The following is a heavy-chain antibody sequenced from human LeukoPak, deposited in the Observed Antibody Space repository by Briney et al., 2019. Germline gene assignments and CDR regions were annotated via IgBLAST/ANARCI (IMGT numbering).Heavy chain of an antibody. Sequence: SETLSLTCTVSGGSMNNYYCMYYSGSTNYNPSLKSRVTISVDTSRKQLFLRLSSVTAADTAMYYCARARRDYGRSFDYWGQGTLVTVSS. J-gene: IGHJ4*02. V-gene: IGHV4-59*12. D-gene: IGHD4-17*01. CDR3: ARARRDYGRSFDY. CDR2: MYYSGST. CDR1: GGSMNNYY.